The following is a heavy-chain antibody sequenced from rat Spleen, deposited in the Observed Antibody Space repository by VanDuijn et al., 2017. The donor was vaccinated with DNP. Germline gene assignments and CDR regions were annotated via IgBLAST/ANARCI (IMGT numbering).Heavy chain of an antibody. D-gene: IGHD5-1*01. V-gene: IGHV5-31*01. CDR1: GFTFSSYW. J-gene: IGHJ1*01. CDR3: ARGSGTYYWYFDF. Sequence: EVQLVESGGDLVQPGRSLKLSCVASGFTFSSYWMFWIRQVPGKGLEWVAAITSSGGSTYYPDSVKGRFTISRDNAKNTLYLQMNSLRSEDTATYYCARGSGTYYWYFDFWGPGTMVTVSS. CDR2: ITSSGGST.